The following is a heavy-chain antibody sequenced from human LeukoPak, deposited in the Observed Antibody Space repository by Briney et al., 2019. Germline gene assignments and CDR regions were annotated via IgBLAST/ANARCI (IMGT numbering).Heavy chain of an antibody. D-gene: IGHD3-3*01. Sequence: GGSLRLSCAASGFTFSSYWMSWVRQAPGKGLEWVANIKEDGSEKYYVDSVKGRLTISRDTAKSSLYLQMNSLRAEDTAVYYCARLRVGDYFDYWGQGTLVTVSS. V-gene: IGHV3-7*04. CDR2: IKEDGSEK. CDR1: GFTFSSYW. J-gene: IGHJ4*02. CDR3: ARLRVGDYFDY.